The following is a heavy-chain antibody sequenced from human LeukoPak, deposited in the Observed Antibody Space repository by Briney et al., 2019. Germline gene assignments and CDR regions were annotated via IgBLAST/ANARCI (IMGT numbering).Heavy chain of an antibody. D-gene: IGHD5-24*01. Sequence: SETLSLTCTVSGGSITGYYWNWIRQPPGKGLEWIGYIYYSGGTYYNPSLESRVTISVDTSKSQFSLKLSSVTAADTAVYYCARGAGAGYNLQPFDYWGQGTLVTVSS. J-gene: IGHJ4*02. CDR2: IYYSGGT. V-gene: IGHV4-59*08. CDR3: ARGAGAGYNLQPFDY. CDR1: GGSITGYY.